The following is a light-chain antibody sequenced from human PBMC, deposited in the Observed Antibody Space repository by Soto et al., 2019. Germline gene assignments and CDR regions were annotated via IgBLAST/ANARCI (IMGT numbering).Light chain of an antibody. Sequence: EIVLTQPPGTLSVSPGERATLSCRGSQSVTSNFLAWYQQKPGQSPRLLISAASTRASDVPDRFSGSGSGTDFTLTITRLEPEDFAVYYCQQYGSLPWTFGQGTKVE. J-gene: IGKJ1*01. CDR2: AAS. CDR1: QSVTSNF. CDR3: QQYGSLPWT. V-gene: IGKV3-20*01.